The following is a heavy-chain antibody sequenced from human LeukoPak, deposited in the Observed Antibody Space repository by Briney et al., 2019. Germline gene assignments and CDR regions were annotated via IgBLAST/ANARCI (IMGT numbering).Heavy chain of an antibody. CDR2: IYSGGST. CDR3: ARGRPYYYDSSGYYFDY. V-gene: IGHV3-53*01. CDR1: GFTVSSNY. J-gene: IGHJ4*02. D-gene: IGHD3-22*01. Sequence: PGGSLRLSCAASGFTVSSNYMSWVRQAPGKGLEWVSVIYSGGSTYYADSVKGRFTISRDNSKNMLYLQMNSLRAEDTAVYYCARGRPYYYDSSGYYFDYWGQGTLVTVSS.